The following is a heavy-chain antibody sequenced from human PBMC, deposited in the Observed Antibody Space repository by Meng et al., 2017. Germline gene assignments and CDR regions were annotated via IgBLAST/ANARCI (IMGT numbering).Heavy chain of an antibody. CDR2: ISSSGSTI. CDR1: GFSFSSYS. V-gene: IGHV3-48*04. J-gene: IGHJ4*02. D-gene: IGHD3-22*01. CDR3: ARDQYYYDSSGYRLNVDDY. Sequence: GGSLRLSCVASGFSFSSYSMNWVRQAPGKGLEWVSYISSSGSTIYYADSVKGRFTISRDNAKNSLYLQMNSLRAEDTAVYYCARDQYYYDSSGYRLNVDDYWGQGTLVTVSS.